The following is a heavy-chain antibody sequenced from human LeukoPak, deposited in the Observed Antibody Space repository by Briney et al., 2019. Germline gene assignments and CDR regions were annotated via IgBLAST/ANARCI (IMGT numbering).Heavy chain of an antibody. Sequence: ASVKVSCKTSGFTFKDYYIHWVRQAPGQGLEWMGWLNPYSGGTNYAQKFQGRVTLTRDTSITTAYMDLSSLTSNDTALYYCARALTRYSTAWYGYWGQGTLVTVSS. CDR3: ARALTRYSTAWYGY. J-gene: IGHJ4*02. CDR1: GFTFKDYY. V-gene: IGHV1-2*02. D-gene: IGHD6-19*01. CDR2: LNPYSGGT.